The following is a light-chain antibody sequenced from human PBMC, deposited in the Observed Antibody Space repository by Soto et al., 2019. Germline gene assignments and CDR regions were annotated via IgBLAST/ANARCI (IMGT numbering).Light chain of an antibody. CDR1: RCDVGNYNY. CDR3: SSYTSYHPPFYD. Sequence: QSALAQPASVSGSPGQSITISCTGTRCDVGNYNYVSWYQHHPGKAPKLIIYDVGSRPSGVSNRFSGSKSGNTASLAISGLQAEDEADYYCSSYTSYHPPFYDFGPGTKVPVL. CDR2: DVG. V-gene: IGLV2-14*03. J-gene: IGLJ1*01.